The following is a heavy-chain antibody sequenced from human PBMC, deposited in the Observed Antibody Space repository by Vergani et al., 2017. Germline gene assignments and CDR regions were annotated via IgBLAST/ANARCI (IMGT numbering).Heavy chain of an antibody. CDR2: ISSSSSYI. CDR1: GFTFSSYS. V-gene: IGHV3-21*04. CDR3: AKDMEVTMVRGVFFAFDI. Sequence: EVQLLESGGGLVQPGGSLRLSCAASGFTFSSYSMNWVRQAPGKGLEWVSSISSSSSYIYYADSVKGRFTISRDNAKNSLYLQMNSLRAEDTALYYCAKDMEVTMVRGVFFAFDIWGQGTMVTVSS. J-gene: IGHJ3*02. D-gene: IGHD3-10*01.